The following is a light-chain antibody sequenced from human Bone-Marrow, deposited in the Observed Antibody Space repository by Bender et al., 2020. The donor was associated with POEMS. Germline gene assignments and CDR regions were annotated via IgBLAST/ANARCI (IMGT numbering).Light chain of an antibody. V-gene: IGLV2-14*01. J-gene: IGLJ2*01. Sequence: QSALTQPASVSGSPGQSVTISCTGTSSDIASYDLVSWFQQYPGKAPKLIIFDVTYRPSGVSNRFSGSKSGNTASLTVSGLRPEDEADYYCSSYTTSGTVVFGGGTKLTVL. CDR2: DVT. CDR1: SSDIASYDL. CDR3: SSYTTSGTVV.